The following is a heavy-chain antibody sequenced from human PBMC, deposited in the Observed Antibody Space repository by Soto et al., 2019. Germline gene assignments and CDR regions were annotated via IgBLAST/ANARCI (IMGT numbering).Heavy chain of an antibody. CDR1: GSTFTIYS. CDR3: AKLDFWTLYTTGLES. D-gene: IGHD3-3*01. CDR2: ISGGGGAT. Sequence: RGSLRRSCSASGSTFTIYSISWVRQAPGKRLEWVSGISGGGGATKSADSVKGRFTIYRDNFKNMLYQQMNSLRAEDTAVYYCAKLDFWTLYTTGLESWGQGNLVNGSS. V-gene: IGHV3-23*01. J-gene: IGHJ4*02.